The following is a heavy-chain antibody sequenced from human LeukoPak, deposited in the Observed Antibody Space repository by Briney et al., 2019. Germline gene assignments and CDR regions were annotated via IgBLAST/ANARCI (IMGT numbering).Heavy chain of an antibody. CDR3: ARVRGDLSIDF. CDR1: MESLCGYS. D-gene: IGHD2-21*02. J-gene: IGHJ4*02. CDR2: IKHSGSN. Sequence: PSEALSLTCAVYMESLCGYSWMWIRPPPGKGLEWMGEIKHSGSNSYSPSLKRPVTISADTSKNQFPLTLISVTAADTAMYYCARVRGDLSIDFWGQGTLVTVSS. V-gene: IGHV4-34*01.